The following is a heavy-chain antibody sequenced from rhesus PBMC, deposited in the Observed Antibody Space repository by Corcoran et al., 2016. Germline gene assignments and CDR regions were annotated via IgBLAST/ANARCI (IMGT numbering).Heavy chain of an antibody. CDR2: INGNSCST. J-gene: IGHJ4*01. CDR1: GASISSYW. Sequence: QVQLQESGPGLVKPSETLSLTCAVSGASISSYWWSWIRQPPGKGLEGIGEINGNSCSTYSNPSLQSRVTISKDASKNQCSLKLSSVTAADTAVYYCARKTSIAAAGSYFDYWGQGVLVTVSS. V-gene: IGHV4-80*01. CDR3: ARKTSIAAAGSYFDY. D-gene: IGHD6-31*01.